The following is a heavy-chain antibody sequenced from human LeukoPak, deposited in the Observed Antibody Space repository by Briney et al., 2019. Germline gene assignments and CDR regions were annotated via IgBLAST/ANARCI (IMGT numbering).Heavy chain of an antibody. D-gene: IGHD3-22*01. CDR1: GYTFTSYA. CDR2: INTDTGNP. V-gene: IGHV7-4-1*02. CDR3: ARGKYVYDSRPVAGWYFDY. J-gene: IGHJ4*02. Sequence: ASVKVSCKASGYTFTSYAMNWVRQAPGQGLEWMGWINTDTGNPTYAQGFTGRFVFSLDTSVSTAYLQISSLKAEDTAVYYCARGKYVYDSRPVAGWYFDYWGQGTLVTVSS.